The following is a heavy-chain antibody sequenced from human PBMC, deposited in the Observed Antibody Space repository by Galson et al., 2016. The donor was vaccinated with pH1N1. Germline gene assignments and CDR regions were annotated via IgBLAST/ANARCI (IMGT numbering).Heavy chain of an antibody. J-gene: IGHJ4*02. CDR1: GFTFDSHE. CDR2: ISSGGNTM. Sequence: SLRLSCAVSGFTFDSHEMNWVRQAPGKGLEWVASISSGGNTMFYVDSVKGRFIISRDNAKNSLYLQMNSLRVEDTAVYYCARAYYNPLTRFSGAFDYWGQGTLVTVSS. D-gene: IGHD3-9*01. V-gene: IGHV3-48*03. CDR3: ARAYYNPLTRFSGAFDY.